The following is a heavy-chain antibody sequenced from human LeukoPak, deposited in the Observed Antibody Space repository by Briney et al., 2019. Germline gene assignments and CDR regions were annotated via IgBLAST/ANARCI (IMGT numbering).Heavy chain of an antibody. Sequence: ASVKVSCKASGYTFTGYYMHWVRQAPGQGLEWMGRINPNSGGTNYAQKFQGGVTMTRDTSISTAYMELSRLRSDDTAVYYCARVLSIAVTLPHYWGQGTLVTVSS. CDR3: ARVLSIAVTLPHY. J-gene: IGHJ4*02. CDR2: INPNSGGT. D-gene: IGHD6-19*01. CDR1: GYTFTGYY. V-gene: IGHV1-2*06.